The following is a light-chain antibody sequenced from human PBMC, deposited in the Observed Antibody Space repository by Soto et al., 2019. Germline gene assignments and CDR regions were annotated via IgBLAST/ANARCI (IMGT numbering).Light chain of an antibody. CDR3: QQYNDWPQT. V-gene: IGKV3-20*01. CDR2: GAS. J-gene: IGKJ2*01. CDR1: QSVNSNY. Sequence: EIVLTQSPGTLSLSPGEGATLSCRASQSVNSNYLAWYQQKPGQAPRLLVYGASSMATGIPDRFSGSGSGTEFTLTISSLQSEDFAVYYCQQYNDWPQTFGQGTKLEIK.